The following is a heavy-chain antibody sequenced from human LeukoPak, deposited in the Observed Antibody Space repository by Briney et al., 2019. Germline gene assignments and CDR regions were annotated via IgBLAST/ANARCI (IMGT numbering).Heavy chain of an antibody. CDR3: ARRYRVGATYP. Sequence: GGSLRFSGAASGFTFSSYATHWVRKAPGKGRGWGGVISDDGSNKYYGDSVKGRFTISRDNSKNTLYLQMNSLRAEDTAVYYCARRYRVGATYPWGQGTLVTVSS. D-gene: IGHD1-26*01. J-gene: IGHJ5*02. V-gene: IGHV3-30*04. CDR2: ISDDGSNK. CDR1: GFTFSSYA.